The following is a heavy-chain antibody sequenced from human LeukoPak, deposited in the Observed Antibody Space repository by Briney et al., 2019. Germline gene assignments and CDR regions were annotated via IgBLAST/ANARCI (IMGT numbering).Heavy chain of an antibody. CDR2: IWYDGSNK. J-gene: IGHJ4*02. Sequence: GGSLRLSCAASGFTFSSYGMHWVRQAPVKGLEWVAVIWYDGSNKYYADSVKGRFTISRDNSKNTLYLQMNSLRAEDTAVYYCARGSYSSSWYWAFDYWGQGTLVTVSS. D-gene: IGHD6-13*01. CDR1: GFTFSSYG. CDR3: ARGSYSSSWYWAFDY. V-gene: IGHV3-33*01.